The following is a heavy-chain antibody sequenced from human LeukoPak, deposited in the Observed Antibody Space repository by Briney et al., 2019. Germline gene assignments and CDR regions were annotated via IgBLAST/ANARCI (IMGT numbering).Heavy chain of an antibody. V-gene: IGHV5-51*01. Sequence: GESLKISCKGSGYSFTSYWIGWVRQMPGKGLEWMGIIYPGDSDTRYSPSFQGQVTISADKSISTAYLQWSSLKASDTAMYYRARVTFSSSWPFDYWGQGTLVTVSS. D-gene: IGHD6-13*01. CDR2: IYPGDSDT. J-gene: IGHJ4*02. CDR3: ARVTFSSSWPFDY. CDR1: GYSFTSYW.